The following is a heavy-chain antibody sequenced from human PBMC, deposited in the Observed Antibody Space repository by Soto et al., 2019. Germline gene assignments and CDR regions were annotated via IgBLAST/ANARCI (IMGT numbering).Heavy chain of an antibody. D-gene: IGHD1-1*01. CDR2: ISDNGGTT. CDR1: GFTFSTYA. Sequence: EVQLLESGGGLVQPGGSLRLSCAASGFTFSTYAMTWVRKAPGKGLEWVSGISDNGGTTYYADSVKGRFTISRDNSKSTLYLQMNSLRAEDTAVYYCAKGRGTGTTRLGAFDIWGQGTMVTASS. CDR3: AKGRGTGTTRLGAFDI. J-gene: IGHJ3*02. V-gene: IGHV3-23*01.